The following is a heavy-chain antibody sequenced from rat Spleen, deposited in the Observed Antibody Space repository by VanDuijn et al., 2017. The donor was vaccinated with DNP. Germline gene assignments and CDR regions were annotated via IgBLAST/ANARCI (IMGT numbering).Heavy chain of an antibody. J-gene: IGHJ2*01. V-gene: IGHV5-22*01. D-gene: IGHD1-6*01. CDR3: ARQGDYVKYGLLSHFDY. Sequence: EVQLVESGGGLIQPGRSLKLSCAASGFTFSDCNMAWVRQAPKKGLEWVATISYEGSSTYYGDSVKGRFTISRDEAKSTLYLQMNSLRSEDTATYYCARQGDYVKYGLLSHFDYWRQGVMVTVSS. CDR1: GFTFSDCN. CDR2: ISYEGSST.